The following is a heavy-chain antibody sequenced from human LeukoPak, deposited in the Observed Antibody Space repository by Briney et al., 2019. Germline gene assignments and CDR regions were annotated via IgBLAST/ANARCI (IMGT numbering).Heavy chain of an antibody. V-gene: IGHV3-23*01. J-gene: IGHJ4*02. CDR1: GFTFSSYA. Sequence: QTGGSLRLSCAASGFTFSSYAMSWVRQAPGKGLEWVSAISGSGGSTYYADSVKGRFTISRDNSKNTLYLQMNSLRAEDTAVYYCAKDEGGWPTGGPPELFDYWGQGTLVTVSS. D-gene: IGHD6-19*01. CDR3: AKDEGGWPTGGPPELFDY. CDR2: ISGSGGST.